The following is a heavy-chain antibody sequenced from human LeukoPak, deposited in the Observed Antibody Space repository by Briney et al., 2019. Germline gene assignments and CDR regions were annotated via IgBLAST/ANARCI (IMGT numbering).Heavy chain of an antibody. V-gene: IGHV4-59*01. J-gene: IGHJ4*02. Sequence: PSETLSLTRIVSGGSICSYYWSWIRQPPGKGLEWIGYIYYSGSTNHNPSLKSRVTISVDTSKNQCSLKLSSVTAADTAVYYCARRRYSYDHWGQGTLVTVSS. D-gene: IGHD5-18*01. CDR2: IYYSGST. CDR3: ARRRYSYDH. CDR1: GGSICSYY.